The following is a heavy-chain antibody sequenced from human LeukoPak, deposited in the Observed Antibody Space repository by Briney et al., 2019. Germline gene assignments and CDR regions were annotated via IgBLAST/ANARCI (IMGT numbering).Heavy chain of an antibody. D-gene: IGHD3-22*01. CDR2: FYNGVNT. CDR3: ARELPPVVTYYFDY. J-gene: IGHJ4*02. Sequence: GGSLRLSCAASGFSVSNNYMSWVRQAPGKGLEWVSVFYNGVNTYYADSVKGRFTISRDNSKNTLYLQMNNLRAEDTAVYYCARELPPVVTYYFDYWGQGTLVTVSS. V-gene: IGHV3-66*01. CDR1: GFSVSNNY.